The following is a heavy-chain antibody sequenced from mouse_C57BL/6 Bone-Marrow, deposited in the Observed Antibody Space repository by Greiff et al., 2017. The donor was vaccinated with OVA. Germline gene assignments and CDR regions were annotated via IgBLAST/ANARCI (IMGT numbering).Heavy chain of an antibody. D-gene: IGHD1-1*01. CDR3: AILHLEKSFFYYY. V-gene: IGHV1-63*01. CDR1: GYTFTNYW. Sequence: VQLQQSGAELVRPGTSVKMSCKASGYTFTNYWIGWAKQRPGHGLEWIGDIYPGGGYTNYNEKFKGKATLTADKSSSTAYMQFSSLTSEDSAIYYLAILHLEKSFFYYYRGQGTTLTVSS. CDR2: IYPGGGYT. J-gene: IGHJ2*01.